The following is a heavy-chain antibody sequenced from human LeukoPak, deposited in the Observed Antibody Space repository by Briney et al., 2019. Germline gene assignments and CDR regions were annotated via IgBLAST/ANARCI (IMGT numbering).Heavy chain of an antibody. CDR2: ISWNSGSI. CDR3: ARDGGYDFWSGYRNDNFDY. J-gene: IGHJ4*02. Sequence: SLRLSCAASGFTFDDYAMHWVRQAPGKGLEWVSGISWNSGSIGYADSVKGRFTISRDNAKNSLYLQMNSLRAEDTAVYYCARDGGYDFWSGYRNDNFDYWGQGTLVTVSS. D-gene: IGHD3-3*01. V-gene: IGHV3-9*01. CDR1: GFTFDDYA.